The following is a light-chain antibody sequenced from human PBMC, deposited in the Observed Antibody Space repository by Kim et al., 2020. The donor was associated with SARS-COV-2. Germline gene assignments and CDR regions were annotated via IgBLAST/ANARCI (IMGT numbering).Light chain of an antibody. J-gene: IGLJ2*01. Sequence: QKVTISCSGSSSNIGNNYVSWYQQLPGTAPKLLIYDNNKRPSGIPDRFSGSKSGTSATLGITGLQTGDEADYYCGTWDSSLSAVVFGGGTKLTVL. CDR3: GTWDSSLSAVV. V-gene: IGLV1-51*01. CDR1: SSNIGNNY. CDR2: DNN.